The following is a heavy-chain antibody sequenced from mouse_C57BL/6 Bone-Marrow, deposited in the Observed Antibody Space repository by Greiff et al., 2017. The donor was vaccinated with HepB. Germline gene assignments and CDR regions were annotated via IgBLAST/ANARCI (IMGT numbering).Heavy chain of an antibody. V-gene: IGHV14-3*01. J-gene: IGHJ1*03. D-gene: IGHD1-1*01. Sequence: EVQLVESVAELVRPGASVKLSCTASGFNIKNTYMHWVKQRPEQGLEWIGRIDPANGNTKYAPKFQGKATITADTSSNTAYLQLSSLTSEDTAIYYCARDYYYGSSYWYFDVWGTGTTVTVSS. CDR2: IDPANGNT. CDR3: ARDYYYGSSYWYFDV. CDR1: GFNIKNTY.